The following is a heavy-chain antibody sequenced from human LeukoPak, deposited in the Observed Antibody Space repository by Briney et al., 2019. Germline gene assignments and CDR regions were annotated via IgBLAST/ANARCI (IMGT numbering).Heavy chain of an antibody. CDR3: ARFGGSSWSLTYYFDY. CDR1: GFTFSSYW. D-gene: IGHD6-13*01. Sequence: GGSLRLSCAASGFTFSSYWMSWVRQAPGKGLEWVANIKQDGSGKYYVDSVKGRFTISRDNAKNSLYLQMNSLRAEDTAVYYCARFGGSSWSLTYYFDYWGQGTLVTVSS. J-gene: IGHJ4*02. V-gene: IGHV3-7*01. CDR2: IKQDGSGK.